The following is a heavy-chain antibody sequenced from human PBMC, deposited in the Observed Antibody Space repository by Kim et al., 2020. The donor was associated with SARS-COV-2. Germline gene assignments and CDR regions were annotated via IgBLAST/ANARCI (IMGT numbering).Heavy chain of an antibody. Sequence: ASVKVSCKASGYNFDSYGMSWLRQAPGQRPEWLGWISTYTKNTAYAPNPQGRLTLTTDTSANTVYMELKSLKSDDTAVYFCARDLLYSSGSYHGYWGQGTLVTVSS. CDR1: GYNFDSYG. D-gene: IGHD3-10*01. V-gene: IGHV1-18*01. J-gene: IGHJ4*02. CDR2: ISTYTKNT. CDR3: ARDLLYSSGSYHGY.